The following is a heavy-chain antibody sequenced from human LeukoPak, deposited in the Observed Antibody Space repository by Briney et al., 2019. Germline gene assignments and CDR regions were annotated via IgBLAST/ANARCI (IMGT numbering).Heavy chain of an antibody. Sequence: GESLRISCKGSGYSFTSYWISWVRQMPGKGLEWMGRIDPSDSYTNYSPSFQGHVTISADKSISTAYLQWGSLKASDTAMYYCARTPHDYYDSSGYYYASTHWGQGTLVTVSS. CDR3: ARTPHDYYDSSGYYYASTH. D-gene: IGHD3-22*01. CDR2: IDPSDSYT. V-gene: IGHV5-10-1*01. J-gene: IGHJ4*02. CDR1: GYSFTSYW.